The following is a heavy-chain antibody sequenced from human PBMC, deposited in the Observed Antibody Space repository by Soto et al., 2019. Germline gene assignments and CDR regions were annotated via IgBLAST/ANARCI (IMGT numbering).Heavy chain of an antibody. Sequence: ASVKVSCKASGYTFTGHYIHWVRQAPEQGPEWMGEVGPESGATRYAEKFQGRVTMTLDTSIATVYMELKNLSPDDTAVYYCGRGRSGQIVVFYWGQGTPVTVSS. V-gene: IGHV1-2*02. CDR3: GRGRSGQIVVFY. D-gene: IGHD1-26*01. CDR1: GYTFTGHY. CDR2: VGPESGAT. J-gene: IGHJ4*02.